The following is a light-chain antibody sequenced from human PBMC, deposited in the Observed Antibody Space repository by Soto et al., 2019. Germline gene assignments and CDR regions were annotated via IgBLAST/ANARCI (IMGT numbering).Light chain of an antibody. CDR3: QQSFT. Sequence: DIQMTQSPSTLSASVGDRVTITCRASQSISSWLAWYQQKPGKAPKLLIYKASSLESGVPSRFSGSGSGTEFTIPISSLPPDDFATYYCQQSFTFGHGTKVDIK. CDR1: QSISSW. V-gene: IGKV1-5*03. CDR2: KAS. J-gene: IGKJ3*01.